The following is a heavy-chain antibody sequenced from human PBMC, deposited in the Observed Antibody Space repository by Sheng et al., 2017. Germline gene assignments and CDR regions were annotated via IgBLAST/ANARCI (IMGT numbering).Heavy chain of an antibody. Sequence: EGQLVESGGGLVQPGRSLRLSCTASGFPFGDYAMSWVRQAPGKGLEWVGFIRSRAYGGTTEYAASLKGRFTISRDDSKSIAYLQMNSLKTEDTAVYYCTRLIDGDYSDYWGQGTLVTV. CDR1: GFPFGDYA. D-gene: IGHD2-21*01. CDR3: TRLIDGDYSDY. J-gene: IGHJ4*02. V-gene: IGHV3-49*04. CDR2: IRSRAYGGTT.